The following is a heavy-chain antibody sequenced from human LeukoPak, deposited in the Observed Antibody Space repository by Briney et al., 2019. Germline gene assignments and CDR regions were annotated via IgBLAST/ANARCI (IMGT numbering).Heavy chain of an antibody. CDR2: IIPDTGVA. Sequence: ASVKVSCKASGYTFADYSIRWVRQAPGQGLECMGWIIPDTGVAKYAQTFQGRVTMTRDTSITTTFMELSSLRSDDTAVYYCARAVEASALDVWGQGTMVTVSS. V-gene: IGHV1-2*02. CDR1: GYTFADYS. CDR3: ARAVEASALDV. J-gene: IGHJ3*01.